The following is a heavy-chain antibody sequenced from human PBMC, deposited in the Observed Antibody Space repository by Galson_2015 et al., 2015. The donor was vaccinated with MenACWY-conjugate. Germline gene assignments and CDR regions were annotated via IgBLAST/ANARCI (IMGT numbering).Heavy chain of an antibody. V-gene: IGHV3-74*01. J-gene: IGHJ4*02. D-gene: IGHD1-26*01. CDR3: AKSRGASFYFDS. CDR2: TNPGGSST. Sequence: SLRLSCAASGFIFNTYWMHWVRQAPGKGLVWVSRTNPGGSSTTYADSVKDRFTISRDNAKNTLYLQMNSLRPEDTAAFYCAKSRGASFYFDSWGQGSLVTVSS. CDR1: GFIFNTYW.